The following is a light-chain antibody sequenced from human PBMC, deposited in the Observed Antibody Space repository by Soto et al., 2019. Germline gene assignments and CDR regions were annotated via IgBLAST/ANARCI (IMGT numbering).Light chain of an antibody. CDR1: TGAVTTGHF. V-gene: IGLV7-46*01. Sequence: QAVVTQEPSLTVSPGGTVTLTCGSSTGAVTTGHFPYWIQQKPGQAPRTLIYDTNSKYSWTPARFSGSLLGGKAALTLSGARHEDEDEYYCLLYYSGWEVFGGGTKLTVL. CDR3: LLYYSGWEV. J-gene: IGLJ3*02. CDR2: DTN.